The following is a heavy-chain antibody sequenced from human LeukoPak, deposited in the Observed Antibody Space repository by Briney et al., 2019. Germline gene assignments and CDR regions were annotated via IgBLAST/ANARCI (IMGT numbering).Heavy chain of an antibody. CDR3: ARLTRLSTSPDRYYLDY. V-gene: IGHV4-4*09. Sequence: SETLSLTCTVSGDSISSYYWSWIRQPPGEGLEWIGYIYTSGGTNYIPSLKGRVTISIDTSKNQFSLKLSSVTAADSAVYYCARLTRLSTSPDRYYLDYWGQGTLVTVSS. D-gene: IGHD6-6*01. CDR1: GDSISSYY. CDR2: IYTSGGT. J-gene: IGHJ4*02.